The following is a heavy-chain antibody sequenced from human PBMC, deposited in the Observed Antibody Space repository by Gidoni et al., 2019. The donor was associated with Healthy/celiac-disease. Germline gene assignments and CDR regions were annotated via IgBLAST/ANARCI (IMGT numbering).Heavy chain of an antibody. D-gene: IGHD6-6*01. CDR2: INHSGST. V-gene: IGHV4-34*01. Sequence: QVQLQQWGAGLLKPSETLSLTCAVYGGSLSGYYWSWIRQPPGKGLEWIGEINHSGSTNYNPSLKRRVTISVDTSKNQFSLKLSSVTAADTAVYYCARGLKYSNSYYFDYWGQGTLVTVSS. J-gene: IGHJ4*02. CDR3: ARGLKYSNSYYFDY. CDR1: GGSLSGYY.